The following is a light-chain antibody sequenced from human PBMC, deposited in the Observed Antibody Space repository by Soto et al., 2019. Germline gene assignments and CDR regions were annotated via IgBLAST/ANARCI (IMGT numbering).Light chain of an antibody. J-gene: IGKJ1*01. Sequence: QMTQSPSSLVASGGEKIIITCRASRDVGSDVSWYQQKPGQAPKLLIYAASNLYTGVPSRFSGSRSGTEFTLTISSLQPEDFASYYCLQDYGDSWTFGQGTKVEIE. V-gene: IGKV1-6*01. CDR1: RDVGSD. CDR2: AAS. CDR3: LQDYGDSWT.